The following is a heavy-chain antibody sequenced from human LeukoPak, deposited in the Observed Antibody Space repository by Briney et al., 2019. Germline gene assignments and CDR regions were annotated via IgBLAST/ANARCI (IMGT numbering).Heavy chain of an antibody. D-gene: IGHD4-17*01. CDR3: TRVYGDYGRHYFDY. Sequence: PGRSLRLSCTASGFTFGDYAMSWVRQAPGKGLEWVGFIRSKAYGGTTEYAASVKGRFTISRYDSKSIAYLQMNSLKTEDTAVYYCTRVYGDYGRHYFDYWGQGTLVTVSS. CDR2: IRSKAYGGTT. J-gene: IGHJ4*02. V-gene: IGHV3-49*04. CDR1: GFTFGDYA.